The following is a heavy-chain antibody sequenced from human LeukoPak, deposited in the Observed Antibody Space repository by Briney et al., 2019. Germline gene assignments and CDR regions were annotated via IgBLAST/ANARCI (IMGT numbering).Heavy chain of an antibody. CDR1: GFTFSSYS. V-gene: IGHV3-21*01. D-gene: IGHD2-8*01. CDR3: ARVWDCTSATCHYYFDS. CDR2: ISGGGAYI. Sequence: GGSLRLSCAASGFTFSSYSMNWARQTPGRGLEWVSSISGGGAYIDYADSLKGRFTISRDNTLKSLYLQMNSLRAEDTAVYFCARVWDCTSATCHYYFDSWGQGTLVTVSS. J-gene: IGHJ4*02.